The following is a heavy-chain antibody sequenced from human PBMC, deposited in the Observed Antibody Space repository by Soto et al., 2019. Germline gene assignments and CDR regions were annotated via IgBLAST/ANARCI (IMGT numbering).Heavy chain of an antibody. V-gene: IGHV4-59*08. CDR1: SGPSSSHN. CDR2: VYTTGGT. D-gene: IGHD1-1*01. CDR3: VRQGIGNLHGLVDV. J-gene: IGHJ6*02. Sequence: QVQLQQSGPGLVKPSETLSLTCTVSSGPSSSHNWGWIRQSPGRGLEWIGDVYTTGGTSYNPSLKSRGTISADTSANPISLTLSAVTAADTAIYYCVRQGIGNLHGLVDVWGQGTTVSVSS.